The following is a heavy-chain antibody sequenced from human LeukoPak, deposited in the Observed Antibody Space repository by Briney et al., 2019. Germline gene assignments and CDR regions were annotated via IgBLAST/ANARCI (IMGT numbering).Heavy chain of an antibody. D-gene: IGHD3-22*01. Sequence: GASVKVSCKASGYTFTGYYMHWVRQAPGQGLEWMGWINPNSGGTNYAQKFQGRVTMTRDTSISTAYMELSRLGSDDTAVYYCARGFPHYYDSSGMAYYWGQGTLVTVSS. CDR2: INPNSGGT. V-gene: IGHV1-2*02. CDR3: ARGFPHYYDSSGMAYY. CDR1: GYTFTGYY. J-gene: IGHJ4*02.